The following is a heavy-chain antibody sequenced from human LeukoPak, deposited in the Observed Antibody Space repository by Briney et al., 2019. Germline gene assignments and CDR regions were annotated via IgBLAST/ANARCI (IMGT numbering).Heavy chain of an antibody. D-gene: IGHD3-3*01. CDR3: AKGSEYDFWSGQFYFDY. CDR2: ISGSGGGST. CDR1: GITFSSYA. J-gene: IGHJ4*02. V-gene: IGHV3-23*01. Sequence: GGSLRLSCAASGITFSSYAMSWVRQAPGKGLEWASSISGSGGGSTYYADSVKGRFTISRDNSKNTLYLQMNSLRAEDTAVYYCAKGSEYDFWSGQFYFDYWGRGTLVTVSS.